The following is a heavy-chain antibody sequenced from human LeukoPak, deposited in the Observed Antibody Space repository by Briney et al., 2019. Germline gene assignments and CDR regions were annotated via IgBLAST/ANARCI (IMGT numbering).Heavy chain of an antibody. CDR1: GGSFSGYY. CDR3: ARVGYSYGYSYYYYGMDV. CDR2: INHSGST. V-gene: IGHV4-34*01. D-gene: IGHD5-18*01. Sequence: SETLSLTCAVYGGSFSGYYWSWIRQPPGKGLEWIGEINHSGSTNYNPSLKSRVTISVDTSKNQFSLKLSSVTAADTAVYYCARVGYSYGYSYYYYGMDVRGQGTTVTVTS. J-gene: IGHJ6*02.